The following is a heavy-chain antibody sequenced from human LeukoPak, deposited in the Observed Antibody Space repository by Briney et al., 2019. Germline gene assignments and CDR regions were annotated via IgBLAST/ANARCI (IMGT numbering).Heavy chain of an antibody. Sequence: GGSLRLSCAASGFTFSSYWMHWVRQAPGQGLVWVSRINSDGSSTTYADSVKGRFTISRDNAKNTLYLQMNSLRSEDTAVYFFARDYGRSRDYSIDVWGQRTTVTVSS. CDR1: GFTFSSYW. V-gene: IGHV3-74*01. D-gene: IGHD3-10*01. J-gene: IGHJ6*02. CDR2: INSDGSST. CDR3: ARDYGRSRDYSIDV.